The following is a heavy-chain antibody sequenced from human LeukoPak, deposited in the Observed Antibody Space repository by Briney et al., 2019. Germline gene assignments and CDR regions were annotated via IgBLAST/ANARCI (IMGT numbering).Heavy chain of an antibody. CDR1: GGSFSGHY. V-gene: IGHV4-34*01. D-gene: IGHD3-3*01. Sequence: SETLSLTCALYGGSFSGHYYTWIRQPPGKGLEWIGEINHSGTTNCNPSLKSRVTISLDTSKNQFSMKLSSVTAADTAVYYCARGGTYDDFWLTDYWGQGTLVTLSS. J-gene: IGHJ4*02. CDR2: INHSGTT. CDR3: ARGGTYDDFWLTDY.